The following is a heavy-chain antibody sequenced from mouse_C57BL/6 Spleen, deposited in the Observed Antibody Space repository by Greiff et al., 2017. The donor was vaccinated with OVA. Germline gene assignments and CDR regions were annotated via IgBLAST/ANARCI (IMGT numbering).Heavy chain of an antibody. Sequence: QVQLQQSGAELMKPGASVKLSCKATGYTFTGYWIEWVKQRPGHGLEWIGEILPGSGSTNYNEKFTGKATLTADTSSNTAYMQLSSLTTEDSAIYYCANSIYELAYWGQGTLVTVSA. D-gene: IGHD2-5*01. V-gene: IGHV1-9*01. CDR3: ANSIYELAY. J-gene: IGHJ3*01. CDR1: GYTFTGYW. CDR2: ILPGSGST.